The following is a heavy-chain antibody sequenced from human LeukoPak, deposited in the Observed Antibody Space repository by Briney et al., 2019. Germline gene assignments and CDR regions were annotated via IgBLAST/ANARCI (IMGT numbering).Heavy chain of an antibody. Sequence: GGSLRLSCAASGFTFSDYGMSWVRQAPGRGLEWVSSIGSSGDTASYADSVKGRFTISGDKSMNTPYLQMNDLRAEDTALYYCAKSMVGAAGDYHWYFDLWGRGTTVTVSS. D-gene: IGHD2-15*01. J-gene: IGHJ2*01. V-gene: IGHV3-23*01. CDR1: GFTFSDYG. CDR3: AKSMVGAAGDYHWYFDL. CDR2: IGSSGDTA.